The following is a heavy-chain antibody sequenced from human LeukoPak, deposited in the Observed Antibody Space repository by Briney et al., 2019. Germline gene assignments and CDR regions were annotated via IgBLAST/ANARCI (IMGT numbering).Heavy chain of an antibody. CDR1: GFTFSSYS. J-gene: IGHJ6*03. CDR3: AKGSKGVVFTRDHYMDV. V-gene: IGHV3-30*02. D-gene: IGHD3-3*01. CDR2: IRYDGSNK. Sequence: GGSLRLSCAASGFTFSSYSMNWVRQAPGKGLEWVAFIRYDGSNKYYADSVKGRFTISRDNSMDTLYLQMNSLRAEDTAVYYCAKGSKGVVFTRDHYMDVWGKGTTVTISS.